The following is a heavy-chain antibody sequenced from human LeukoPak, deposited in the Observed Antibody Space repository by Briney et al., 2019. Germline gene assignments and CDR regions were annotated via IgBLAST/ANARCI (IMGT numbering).Heavy chain of an antibody. V-gene: IGHV3-64D*06. CDR1: GFTFSSFA. CDR3: VKSPGSGWPV. CDR2: IYSDGSRT. J-gene: IGHJ4*02. Sequence: PGGSLRLSCAASGFTFSSFAMHWVRQAPGKGLEYLSAIYSDGSRTYYADSVKGRFTISRDNSKNTLYFGMSSLRVEDMAVYYCVKSPGSGWPVWGQGTLLTVSS. D-gene: IGHD6-19*01.